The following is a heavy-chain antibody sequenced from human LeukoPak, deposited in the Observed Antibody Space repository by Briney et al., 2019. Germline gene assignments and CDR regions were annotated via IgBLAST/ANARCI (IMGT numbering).Heavy chain of an antibody. J-gene: IGHJ3*02. CDR1: GGSFSGYY. V-gene: IGHV4-34*01. CDR3: AKGPRGRYFDWLYKDAFDI. D-gene: IGHD3-9*01. Sequence: SETLSLTCAVYGGSFSGYYWSWIRQPPGKGLEWIGEINHSGSTNYNPSLKGRVTISVDTSKNQFSLKLSSVTAADTAVYYCAKGPRGRYFDWLYKDAFDIWGQGTMVTVSS. CDR2: INHSGST.